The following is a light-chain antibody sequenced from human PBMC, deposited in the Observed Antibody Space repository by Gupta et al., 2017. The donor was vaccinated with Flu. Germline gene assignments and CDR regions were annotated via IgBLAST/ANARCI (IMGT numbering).Light chain of an antibody. J-gene: IGKJ4*01. CDR1: QSVINNY. CDR2: GAS. V-gene: IGKV3-20*01. CDR3: QQYDNSPLT. Sequence: EIVLTQSPGTLSLSPGERATLSCRASQSVINNYLAWFQQKPGQTPRLLIYGASSRATGIPDRFSGGGSGTDFTLTISTLEPEDFAVYYCQQYDNSPLTFGGGTKVEIK.